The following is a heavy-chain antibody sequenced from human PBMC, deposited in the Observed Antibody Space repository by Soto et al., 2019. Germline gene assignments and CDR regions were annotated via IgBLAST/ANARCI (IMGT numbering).Heavy chain of an antibody. J-gene: IGHJ6*02. CDR3: ARDHRRYGGYGMDV. CDR1: GFTFSSYD. V-gene: IGHV3-13*01. Sequence: GGSLRLSCAASGFTFSSYDMHWVRQATGKGLEWVSAIGTAGDTYYPGSVKGRFTISRENAKNSLYLQMNSLRAEDTAVYYCARDHRRYGGYGMDVWGQGTTVTVSS. CDR2: IGTAGDT. D-gene: IGHD3-16*01.